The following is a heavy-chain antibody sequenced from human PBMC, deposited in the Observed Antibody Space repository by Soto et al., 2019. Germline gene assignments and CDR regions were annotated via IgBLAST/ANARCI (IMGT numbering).Heavy chain of an antibody. J-gene: IGHJ6*02. CDR3: ARGVVPAAIPYYYGMDV. Sequence: GASVKVSCKASGYTFTSYDINWVRQAPGQGLEWMGGIIPIFGTANYAQKFQGRVTITADESTSTACMELSSLRSEDTAVYYCARGVVPAAIPYYYGMDVWGQGTTVTVS. CDR1: GYTFTSYD. D-gene: IGHD2-2*01. V-gene: IGHV1-69*13. CDR2: IIPIFGTA.